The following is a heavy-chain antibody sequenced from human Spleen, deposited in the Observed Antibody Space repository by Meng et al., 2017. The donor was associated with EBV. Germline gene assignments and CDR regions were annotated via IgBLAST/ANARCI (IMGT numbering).Heavy chain of an antibody. CDR1: RGFITSGDW. J-gene: IGHJ4*02. CDR3: ARAGYHRPASEY. Sequence: QGHMRESGPGLVGPAGTLSRTCAVSRGFITSGDWWSWVRQSPGKGLEWIGEIHHSGGTSYNPSLKSRVTISLDMSKDQFSLRLSSVTAADTAVYYCARAGYHRPASEYWGQGTLVTVSS. CDR2: IHHSGGT. V-gene: IGHV4-4*02. D-gene: IGHD2-15*01.